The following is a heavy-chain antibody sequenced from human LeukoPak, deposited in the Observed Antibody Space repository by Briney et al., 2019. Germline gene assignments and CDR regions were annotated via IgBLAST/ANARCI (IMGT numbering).Heavy chain of an antibody. J-gene: IGHJ4*02. CDR1: GGSISSYY. CDR2: IYYSGST. D-gene: IGHD5-24*01. CDR3: ARYIQETKYYFDY. Sequence: SETLSLTCTVSGGSISSYYWSWIRQPPGKGLEWIGSIYYSGSTYYNPSLKSRVTISVDTSKNQFSLKLSSVTAADTAVYYCARYIQETKYYFDYWGQGTLVTVSS. V-gene: IGHV4-59*12.